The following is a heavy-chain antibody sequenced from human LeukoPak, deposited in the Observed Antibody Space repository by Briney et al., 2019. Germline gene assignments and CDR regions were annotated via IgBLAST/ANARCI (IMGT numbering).Heavy chain of an antibody. CDR2: IRGSGGST. CDR1: GFTFSSYA. J-gene: IGHJ4*02. Sequence: GGSLRLSCAASGFTFSSYAMSWVRQAPGKGLEWVSAIRGSGGSTYYADSVKGRFTISRDNSKNTLYLQMNSLRAEDTAVYYCAKVYCSSTSCPLSGYWGQGTLVTVSS. CDR3: AKVYCSSTSCPLSGY. D-gene: IGHD2-2*01. V-gene: IGHV3-23*01.